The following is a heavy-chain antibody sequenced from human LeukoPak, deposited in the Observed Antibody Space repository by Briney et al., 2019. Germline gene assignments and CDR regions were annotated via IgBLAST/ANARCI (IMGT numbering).Heavy chain of an antibody. CDR1: GGSISSYY. V-gene: IGHV4-4*07. D-gene: IGHD6-13*01. Sequence: PSETLSLTCTVSGGSISSYYWSWIRQPAGKGLEWIGRIYTSGSTNYNPSLKSRVTMSVDTSKNQFSLKLSSVTAADTAVYYCAREDIAAAGTGAYYYYYMDVWGKGTTVTASS. CDR3: AREDIAAAGTGAYYYYYMDV. J-gene: IGHJ6*03. CDR2: IYTSGST.